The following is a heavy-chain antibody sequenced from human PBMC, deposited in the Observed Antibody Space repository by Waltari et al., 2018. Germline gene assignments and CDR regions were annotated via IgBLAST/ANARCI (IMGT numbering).Heavy chain of an antibody. V-gene: IGHV3-66*02. CDR1: GLIVSSHY. J-gene: IGHJ4*02. CDR3: ARGLGPTLAYYFDY. CDR2: LYDSGEA. D-gene: IGHD3-10*01. Sequence: EVQLVESGGGLVQPGGSLRLSCSASGLIVSSHYMSGVRQAPGKGLEWVSVLYDSGEAYYGDSVKGRFTISRDNSKNTVYLQMNTLSAEDTAVYYCARGLGPTLAYYFDYWGPGTLVTVSS.